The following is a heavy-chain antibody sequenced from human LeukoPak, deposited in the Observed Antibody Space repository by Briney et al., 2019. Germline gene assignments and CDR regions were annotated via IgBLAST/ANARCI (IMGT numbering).Heavy chain of an antibody. J-gene: IGHJ4*02. V-gene: IGHV4-30-2*01. CDR2: IYHSGST. CDR1: GGSISSGGYS. CDR3: ARAPIAVAGTDYYFDY. Sequence: PSETLSLTCAVSGGSISSGGYSWSWLRQPPGKGLEWIGYIYHSGSTYYNPSLKSRVTISVDRSKNQFSLKLSSVTAADTAVYYCARAPIAVAGTDYYFDYWGQGTLVTVSS. D-gene: IGHD6-19*01.